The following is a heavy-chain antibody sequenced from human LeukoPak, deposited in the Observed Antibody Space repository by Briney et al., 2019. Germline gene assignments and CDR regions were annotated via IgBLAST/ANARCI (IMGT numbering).Heavy chain of an antibody. J-gene: IGHJ4*02. Sequence: KPSETLSLTCTVSGGSIINHYWSWIRQPAGKGLEWIGRIYTTGGTDYNPSLKSRVTISLDTAKNQFSLKMASVSAADTAVYYCARRQEGHDYWGQGTLVTVSS. CDR2: IYTTGGT. CDR3: ARRQEGHDY. CDR1: GGSIINHY. V-gene: IGHV4-4*07.